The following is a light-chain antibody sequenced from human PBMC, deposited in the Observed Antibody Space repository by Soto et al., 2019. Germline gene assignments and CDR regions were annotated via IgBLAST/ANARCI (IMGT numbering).Light chain of an antibody. Sequence: QSALTQPPSASGSPGQSVTISCTGTSSDVGAYNYVSWYQQHPGKAPKLMIYEVSKRPSGVPDRFSGSKSGNTASLTVSGRQAEDEADYYCSSYAGSNNEVFGGGTKLTVL. V-gene: IGLV2-8*01. CDR2: EVS. J-gene: IGLJ2*01. CDR3: SSYAGSNNEV. CDR1: SSDVGAYNY.